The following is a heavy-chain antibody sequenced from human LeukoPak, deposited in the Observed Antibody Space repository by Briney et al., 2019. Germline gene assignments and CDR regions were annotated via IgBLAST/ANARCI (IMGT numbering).Heavy chain of an antibody. CDR2: IWYDGSNK. D-gene: IGHD1-26*01. J-gene: IGHJ4*02. CDR1: GFTFSSYG. Sequence: GGSLGLSCAASGFTFSSYGMHWVRQAPGKGLEWVAVIWYDGSNKYYADSVKGRFTISRDNSKNTLYLQMNSLRAEDTAVYYCAKDQSGSYQEYYFDYWGQGTLVTVSS. V-gene: IGHV3-30*02. CDR3: AKDQSGSYQEYYFDY.